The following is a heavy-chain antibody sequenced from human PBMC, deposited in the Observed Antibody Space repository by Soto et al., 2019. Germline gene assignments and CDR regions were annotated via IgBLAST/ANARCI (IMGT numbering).Heavy chain of an antibody. V-gene: IGHV3-48*03. CDR2: ISSSGSTI. D-gene: IGHD4-4*01. Sequence: GGSLRLSCAASGFTFSSYEMNWVRQAPGKGLERVSYISSSGSTIYYADSVKGRFTISRDNAKNSLYLQMNSLRAEDTAVYYCARGKDSNAWGWYGMDVWGQGTTVTVSS. J-gene: IGHJ6*02. CDR3: ARGKDSNAWGWYGMDV. CDR1: GFTFSSYE.